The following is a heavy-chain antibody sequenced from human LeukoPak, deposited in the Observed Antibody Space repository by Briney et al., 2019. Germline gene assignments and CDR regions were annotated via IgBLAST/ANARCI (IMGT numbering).Heavy chain of an antibody. Sequence: GGSLRLSCAASGFTVSSNYMSWVRQAPGKGLEWVSVIYSGGSTYYADSVKGRFTISRHNSKNTLYLQMNSLRAEDTAVYYCARDRGSSGWYYFDYWGQGTLVTVSS. CDR3: ARDRGSSGWYYFDY. V-gene: IGHV3-53*04. J-gene: IGHJ4*02. D-gene: IGHD6-13*01. CDR2: IYSGGST. CDR1: GFTVSSNY.